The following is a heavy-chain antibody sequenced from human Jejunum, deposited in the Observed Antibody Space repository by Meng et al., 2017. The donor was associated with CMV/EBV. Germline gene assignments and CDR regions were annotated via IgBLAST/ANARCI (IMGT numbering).Heavy chain of an antibody. CDR3: AKDWGSSIDF. CDR1: GP. D-gene: IGHD3-16*01. V-gene: IGHV1-69*05. Sequence: VPVVQSGAEVRKPGSSVKVSCKLSGPSSWVRQTAGQGLEGMGGIIPKSRTTNYAQKFQGRVTLTSDESTSTAYMELSSLRSDDTATYYCAKDWGSSIDFWGQGTLVTVSS. CDR2: IIPKSRTT. J-gene: IGHJ4*02.